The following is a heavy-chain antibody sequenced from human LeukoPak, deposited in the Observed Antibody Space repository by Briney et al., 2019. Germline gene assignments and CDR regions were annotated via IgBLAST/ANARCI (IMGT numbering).Heavy chain of an antibody. CDR1: GGSISSGGYY. D-gene: IGHD3-22*01. J-gene: IGHJ4*02. Sequence: SQTLSLTCTVSGGSISSGGYYWSWIRQHPGKGLEWIGYIYYSGSTYYNPSLKSRVTISVDTSKNQFSLKLSSVTAADAAVYYCATLGDSSGYYYLEVWGQGTLVTVSS. CDR2: IYYSGST. V-gene: IGHV4-31*03. CDR3: ATLGDSSGYYYLEV.